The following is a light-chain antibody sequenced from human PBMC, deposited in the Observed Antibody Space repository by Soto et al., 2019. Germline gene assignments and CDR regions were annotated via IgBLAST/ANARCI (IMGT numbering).Light chain of an antibody. CDR3: QQTYSTPWT. CDR1: QSIGTD. Sequence: DIPMTQSPSSLSASMGDRVSITYRASQSIGTDLNWYQQKPGKAPKLLIYGASTLQGGVPSRFSGSVSGTEFTLTISSLQPGDLATYFCQQTYSTPWTFGQGTKVDI. CDR2: GAS. V-gene: IGKV1-39*01. J-gene: IGKJ1*01.